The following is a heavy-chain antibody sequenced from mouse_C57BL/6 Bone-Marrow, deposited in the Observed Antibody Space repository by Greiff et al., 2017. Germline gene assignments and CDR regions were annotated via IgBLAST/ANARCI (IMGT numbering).Heavy chain of an antibody. J-gene: IGHJ3*01. CDR2: IFPGSGST. V-gene: IGHV1-56*01. D-gene: IGHD3-2*02. Sequence: VQLQESGPELVRPGASVKISCKAPGYTFTSHWMQWVRQRPGQGLEWIGEIFPGSGSTNYNEKFKGKATLTVDTSSSTAYMQLSSLTSEDSAVYFCARSHSRQLRMMGAYWGQGTLVTVSA. CDR3: ARSHSRQLRMMGAY. CDR1: GYTFTSHW.